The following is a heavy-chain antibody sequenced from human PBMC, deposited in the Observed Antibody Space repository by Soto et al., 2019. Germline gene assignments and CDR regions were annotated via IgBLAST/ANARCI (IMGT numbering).Heavy chain of an antibody. CDR1: GGSISSYY. D-gene: IGHD4-17*01. CDR2: IYYSGST. CDR3: ATHDYGDFYFDY. J-gene: IGHJ4*02. V-gene: IGHV4-59*01. Sequence: PSETLSLTCTVSGGSISSYYWSWIRQPPGKGLEWIGYIYYSGSTNYNPSLKSRVTISVDTSKNQFSLKLSSVTAAETAVYYCATHDYGDFYFDYWGQGTLVTVSS.